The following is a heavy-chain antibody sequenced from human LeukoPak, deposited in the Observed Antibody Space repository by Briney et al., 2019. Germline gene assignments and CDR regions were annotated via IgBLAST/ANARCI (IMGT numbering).Heavy chain of an antibody. CDR2: MNPNSGNT. D-gene: IGHD5-18*01. CDR3: ARVAWGTAMVTGEPDY. J-gene: IGHJ4*02. CDR1: GYTFTSYG. Sequence: ASVKVSCKASGYTFTSYGISWVRQAPGQGLEWMGWMNPNSGNTGYAQKFQGRVTMTRNTSISTAYMELRSLRSDDTAVYYCARVAWGTAMVTGEPDYWGQGTLVTVSS. V-gene: IGHV1-8*02.